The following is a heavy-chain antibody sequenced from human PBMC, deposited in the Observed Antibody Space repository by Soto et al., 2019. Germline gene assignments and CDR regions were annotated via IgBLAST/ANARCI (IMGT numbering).Heavy chain of an antibody. CDR1: GGSISSSSYY. CDR2: IYYSGST. D-gene: IGHD4-4*01. J-gene: IGHJ4*02. CDR3: ASTVPYYFDY. Sequence: SETLSLTCTVSGGSISSSSYYWGWIRQPPGKGLEWIGSIYYSGSTYYNPSLKSRVTISVDTSKNQFSLKLSSVTAADTAVYYCASTVPYYFDYWGQGTLVTVSS. V-gene: IGHV4-39*01.